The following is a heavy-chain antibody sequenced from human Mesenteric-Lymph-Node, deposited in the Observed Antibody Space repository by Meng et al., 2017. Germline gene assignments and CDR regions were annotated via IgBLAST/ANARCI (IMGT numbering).Heavy chain of an antibody. CDR2: ITGSGVTT. CDR3: AKGGPYNWFHP. J-gene: IGHJ5*02. Sequence: GGSLRLSCAASGFTFSVYSMAWVRQAPGKGLERVAAITGSGVTTYYADSVKGRFTLSRDNAKNIVYLQMSSLRAEDTAVYYCAKGGPYNWFHPWGQGTLVTVSS. CDR1: GFTFSVYS. D-gene: IGHD2-15*01. V-gene: IGHV3-23*01.